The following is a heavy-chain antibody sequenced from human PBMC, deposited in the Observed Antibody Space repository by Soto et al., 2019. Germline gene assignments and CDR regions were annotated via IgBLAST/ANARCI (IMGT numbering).Heavy chain of an antibody. CDR1: GYTFTSYG. CDR2: ISAYNGNT. CDR3: ARGGYWSGGSVYNWFDP. J-gene: IGHJ5*02. D-gene: IGHD2-15*01. Sequence: ASVKVSCKASGYTFTSYGISWVRQAPGQGLEWMGWISAYNGNTNYAQKLQGRVTMTTDTYTSTDYMELRSLRSDDTAVYYWARGGYWSGGSVYNWFDPWGQGTLVTVSS. V-gene: IGHV1-18*01.